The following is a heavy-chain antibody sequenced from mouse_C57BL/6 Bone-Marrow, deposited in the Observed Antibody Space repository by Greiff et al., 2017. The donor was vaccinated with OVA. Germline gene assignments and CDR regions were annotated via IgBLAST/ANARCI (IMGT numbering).Heavy chain of an antibody. CDR2: IYPRSGNT. CDR3: ARDYGSSYYAMDY. V-gene: IGHV1-81*01. J-gene: IGHJ4*01. D-gene: IGHD1-1*01. CDR1: GYTFTSYG. Sequence: QVQLKESGAELARPGASVKLSCKASGYTFTSYGISWVKQRTGQGLEWIGEIYPRSGNTYYNEKFKGKATLTADKSSSTAYMELRSLTSEDSAVYFCARDYGSSYYAMDYWGKGTSVTVSS.